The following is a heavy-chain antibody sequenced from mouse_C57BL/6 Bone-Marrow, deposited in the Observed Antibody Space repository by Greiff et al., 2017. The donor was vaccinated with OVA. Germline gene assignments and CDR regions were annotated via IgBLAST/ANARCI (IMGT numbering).Heavy chain of an antibody. CDR2: IDPNSGGT. V-gene: IGHV1-72*01. CDR3: ARCDLLCLPYFDY. Sequence: QVQLKQSGAELVKPGASVKLSCKASGYTFTSYWMHWVKQRPGRGLEWIGRIDPNSGGTKYNEKFKSKATLTVDKPSSTAYMQLSSLTSEDSAVYYCARCDLLCLPYFDYWGQGTTLTVSS. J-gene: IGHJ2*01. D-gene: IGHD2-10*01. CDR1: GYTFTSYW.